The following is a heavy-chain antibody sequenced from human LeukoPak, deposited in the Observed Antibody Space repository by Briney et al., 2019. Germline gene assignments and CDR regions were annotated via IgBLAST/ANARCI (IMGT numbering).Heavy chain of an antibody. CDR3: ARSGYSYGTPWDYFDY. CDR2: IWYDGSNK. J-gene: IGHJ4*02. Sequence: TGGSLRLSCAASGFTFSSYGMHWVRQAPGKGLEWVAVIWYDGSNKYYADSVKGRFTISRDNSKNTLYLQMNSLRAEDTAVYYCARSGYSYGTPWDYFDYWGQGTLVTVSS. CDR1: GFTFSSYG. V-gene: IGHV3-33*01. D-gene: IGHD5-18*01.